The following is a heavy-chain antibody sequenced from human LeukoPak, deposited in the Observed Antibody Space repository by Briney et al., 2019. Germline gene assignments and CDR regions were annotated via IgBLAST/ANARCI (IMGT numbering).Heavy chain of an antibody. CDR2: IDPSDSYT. CDR1: GYSFTSYW. J-gene: IGHJ4*02. V-gene: IGHV5-10-1*01. Sequence: GESLRISCKGSGYSFTSYWISWVRQMPGKGLEWMGRIDPSDSYTNYSPSFQGHVTISADKSISTAYLQWSSLKASDTAMYYCASRGGGPIAAAGGWDYWGQGTLVTVSS. CDR3: ASRGGGPIAAAGGWDY. D-gene: IGHD6-13*01.